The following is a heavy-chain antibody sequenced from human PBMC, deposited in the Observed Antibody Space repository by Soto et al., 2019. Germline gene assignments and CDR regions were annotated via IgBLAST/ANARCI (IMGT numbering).Heavy chain of an antibody. CDR3: ARMATSGTLNWFDP. J-gene: IGHJ5*02. CDR1: GYSFTRYY. CDR2: INPSGGST. Sequence: ASVKVSCKASGYSFTRYYMHWVRQAPGQGPEWMGIINPSGGSTSYAQKFQGRVTMTRDTSTSTAYMELSSLRSEDTAVYYCARMATSGTLNWFDPWGQGTLVTVSS. V-gene: IGHV1-46*01.